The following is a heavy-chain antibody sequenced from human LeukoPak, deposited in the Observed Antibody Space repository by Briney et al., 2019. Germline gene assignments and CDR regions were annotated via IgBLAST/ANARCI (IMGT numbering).Heavy chain of an antibody. CDR3: ARGGVVPAAPLNY. CDR2: IYHSGST. CDR1: GYSISSGYY. Sequence: SETLSLTCTVSGYSISSGYYWGWIRQPPGKGLEWIGSIYHSGSTYYNPSLKSRVTISVDTSKNQFSLKLSSVTAADTAVYYCARGGVVPAAPLNYWGQGTLVTVSS. J-gene: IGHJ4*02. V-gene: IGHV4-38-2*02. D-gene: IGHD2-2*01.